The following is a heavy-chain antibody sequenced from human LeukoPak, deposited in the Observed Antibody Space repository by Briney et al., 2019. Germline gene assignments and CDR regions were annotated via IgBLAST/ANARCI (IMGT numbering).Heavy chain of an antibody. CDR1: GGSISSSSYY. V-gene: IGHV4-39*07. Sequence: SETLSLTCTVSGGSISSSSYYWGWIRQPPGKGLEWIGSIYYSGSTYYNPSLKSRVTISVDTSKNQFSLKLSSVTAADTAVYYCARADFGLRYFAYWGQGTLVTVSS. CDR3: ARADFGLRYFAY. J-gene: IGHJ4*02. D-gene: IGHD3-9*01. CDR2: IYYSGST.